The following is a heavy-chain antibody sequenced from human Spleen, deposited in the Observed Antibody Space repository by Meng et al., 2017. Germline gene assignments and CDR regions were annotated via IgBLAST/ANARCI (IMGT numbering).Heavy chain of an antibody. CDR2: IYTGDSDT. D-gene: IGHD4-23*01. CDR1: GYSFTSYW. Sequence: GESLKISCTGSGYSFTSYWIGWVRQMPGKGLEWMGIIYTGDSDTRYSPSFQGQVTISADKSTSTAYLQWSSLKASDTAIYYCARHPSDYGGNALYLDFWGQGTPVTVSS. V-gene: IGHV5-51*01. CDR3: ARHPSDYGGNALYLDF. J-gene: IGHJ4*02.